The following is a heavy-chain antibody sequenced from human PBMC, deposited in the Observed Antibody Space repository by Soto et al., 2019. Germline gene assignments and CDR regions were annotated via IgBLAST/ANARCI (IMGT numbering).Heavy chain of an antibody. CDR3: VRGDAVTICPFWS. Sequence: EVQLVESGGGLVQPGGSLTLSCAASGFTFSSHWMHWVRQAPGKGLVCVSRINTDGSDTTYADSVKGRFTISRDNAKNTLYLQMNSLRAEDTAVYYCVRGDAVTICPFWSWGQGTLVTVSA. V-gene: IGHV3-74*01. CDR1: GFTFSSHW. CDR2: INTDGSDT. J-gene: IGHJ5*02. D-gene: IGHD3-3*01.